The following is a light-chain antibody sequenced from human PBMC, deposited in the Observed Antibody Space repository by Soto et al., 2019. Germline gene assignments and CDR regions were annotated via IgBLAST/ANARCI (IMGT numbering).Light chain of an antibody. V-gene: IGKV3-20*01. CDR2: GAS. CDR1: QSVSSSY. J-gene: IGKJ5*01. CDR3: QPYGSSPLVT. Sequence: EIVLTQSPGTLSLSPGERATLSCRASQSVSSSYLAWYQQKPGQAPRLLLYGASRRSTGIPDRFGGSGSGTDFTLTISRLEPEDWAVYYCQPYGSSPLVTFGQGTRLEIK.